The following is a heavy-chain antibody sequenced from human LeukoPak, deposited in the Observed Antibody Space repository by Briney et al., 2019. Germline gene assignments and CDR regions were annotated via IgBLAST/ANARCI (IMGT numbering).Heavy chain of an antibody. Sequence: GSLRLSCAASGFTFSSYWMSWIRQPPGKGLEWIAYIYYSGSTNYKPSLKGRVTISVDTSKNQFSLKLSSVTAADTAVYYCARGGYYGSGNDFRFDPWGQGTLVTVSS. CDR3: ARGGYYGSGNDFRFDP. J-gene: IGHJ5*02. V-gene: IGHV4-59*12. CDR1: GFTFSSYW. CDR2: IYYSGST. D-gene: IGHD3-10*01.